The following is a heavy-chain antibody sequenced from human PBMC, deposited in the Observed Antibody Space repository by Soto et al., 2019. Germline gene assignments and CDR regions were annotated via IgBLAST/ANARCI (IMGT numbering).Heavy chain of an antibody. J-gene: IGHJ6*02. CDR3: AGSAMRFGELFRRFYYYYGMDV. CDR1: GYTFTSYD. V-gene: IGHV1-8*01. D-gene: IGHD3-10*01. CDR2: MNPNSGNT. Sequence: ASVKVSCKASGYTFTSYDINWVRQATGQGLEWMGWMNPNSGNTGYAQKFQGRVTMTRNTSISTAYMELSSLRSEDTAVYYCAGSAMRFGELFRRFYYYYGMDVWGQGTTVTVSS.